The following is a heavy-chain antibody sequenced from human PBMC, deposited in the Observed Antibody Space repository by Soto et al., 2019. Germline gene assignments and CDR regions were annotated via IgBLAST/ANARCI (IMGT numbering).Heavy chain of an antibody. CDR1: GGSISSYC. Sequence: KASETLSLTCTVSGGSISSYCWSWIRQPPGKGLEWIGYIYYSGSTNYNPSLKSRVTISVDTSKNQFSLKLSSVTAADTAVYYCARARRGGATRGPIDYWGQGTLVTVSS. CDR2: IYYSGST. V-gene: IGHV4-59*01. J-gene: IGHJ4*02. D-gene: IGHD1-26*01. CDR3: ARARRGGATRGPIDY.